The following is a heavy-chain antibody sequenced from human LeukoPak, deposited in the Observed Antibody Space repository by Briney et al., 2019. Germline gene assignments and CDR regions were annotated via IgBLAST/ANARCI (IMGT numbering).Heavy chain of an antibody. CDR2: INPNSGGT. J-gene: IGHJ5*02. CDR3: ARDWNGGNGLGGSNWFDP. Sequence: GASVKVSCKASGYTFTGYYMHWVRQAPGQGLEWMGWINPNSGGTNYAQKFQGRVTMTRDTSTSTVYMELSGLRSEDTAVYYCARDWNGGNGLGGSNWFDPWGQGTLVTVSS. V-gene: IGHV1-2*02. D-gene: IGHD1-1*01. CDR1: GYTFTGYY.